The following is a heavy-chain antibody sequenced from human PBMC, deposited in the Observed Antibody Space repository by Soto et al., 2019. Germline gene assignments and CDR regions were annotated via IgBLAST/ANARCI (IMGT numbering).Heavy chain of an antibody. J-gene: IGHJ4*02. D-gene: IGHD4-17*01. V-gene: IGHV2-5*02. CDR3: VHAHPVTTGGDY. Sequence: QITLKESGPTLVKPTQTLTLTCTFSGFSLSTTGVGVGWIRQPPGKALDWLALIYWDDDKRYSPSLKSRLTIPNHTTKNQAVLTMTNMYPIDTATYFLVHAHPVTTGGDYWRQGTLVTVSS. CDR1: GFSLSTTGVG. CDR2: IYWDDDK.